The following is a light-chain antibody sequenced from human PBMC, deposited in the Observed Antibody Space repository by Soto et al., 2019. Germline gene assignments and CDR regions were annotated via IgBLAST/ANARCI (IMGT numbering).Light chain of an antibody. V-gene: IGKV1-6*01. CDR1: QGIGND. CDR2: AAS. Sequence: VQMTQSPSSLSASVGDRVTITCRASQGIGNDLGWYQQKSGKAPKLLIYAASNLQSGVPSRFSGSGSGTDFTLTISSLQPEDFATYYCQQSYSTPITFGQGTRLEIK. CDR3: QQSYSTPIT. J-gene: IGKJ5*01.